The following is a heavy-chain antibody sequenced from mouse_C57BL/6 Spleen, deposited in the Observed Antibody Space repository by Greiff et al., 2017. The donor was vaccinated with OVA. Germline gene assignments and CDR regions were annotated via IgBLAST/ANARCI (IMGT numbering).Heavy chain of an antibody. J-gene: IGHJ1*03. CDR1: GFTFSDYG. D-gene: IGHD2-5*01. V-gene: IGHV5-17*01. CDR3: ARGYSNYVGWYFDV. CDR2: IRSGRSTI. Sequence: EVMLVESGGGLVKPGGSLKLSCAASGFTFSDYGMHWVRQAPEKGLEWVAYIRSGRSTIYYADTVKGRFTISRDNAKNTLFLQMTSLRSEDTAMYYCARGYSNYVGWYFDVWGTGTTVTVSS.